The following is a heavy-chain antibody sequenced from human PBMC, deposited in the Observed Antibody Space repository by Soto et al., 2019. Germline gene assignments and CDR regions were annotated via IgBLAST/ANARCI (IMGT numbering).Heavy chain of an antibody. CDR3: ARGRRRGYCSGGSCYAY. J-gene: IGHJ4*02. V-gene: IGHV1-8*01. CDR1: GYTFTSYD. CDR2: MNPNSGNT. D-gene: IGHD2-15*01. Sequence: ASVKVSCKASGYTFTSYDINWVRQATGQGLEWMGWMNPNSGNTGYAQRFQGRVTMTRNTSISTAYKELSSLRSEDTAVYYCARGRRRGYCSGGSCYAYWGQGTLVTVSS.